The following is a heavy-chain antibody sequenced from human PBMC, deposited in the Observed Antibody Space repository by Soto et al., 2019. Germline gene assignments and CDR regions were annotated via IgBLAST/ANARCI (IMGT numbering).Heavy chain of an antibody. V-gene: IGHV3-23*01. CDR1: EFTFSNDA. J-gene: IGHJ4*02. CDR2: ISYGGGTT. Sequence: SLRLSWAAYEFTFSNDAMSWGRQAPGKGLEWVSAISYGGGTTYYADSVKGRFTISRDNSKNTLYLQMNSLRAEDTAVYYCAKNPGYYYDSTGYHFDYWGQGTLVTVSS. CDR3: AKNPGYYYDSTGYHFDY. D-gene: IGHD3-22*01.